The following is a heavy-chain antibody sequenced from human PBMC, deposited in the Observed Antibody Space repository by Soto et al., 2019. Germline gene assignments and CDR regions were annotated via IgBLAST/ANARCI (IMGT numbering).Heavy chain of an antibody. D-gene: IGHD1-1*01. CDR1: GFIFSDYY. CDR2: ISTRSTYT. CDR3: ARDLAWKRGKVGRYYYGMDV. J-gene: IGHJ6*02. Sequence: QVLLVESGGGLVKAGGSRRLSCAASGFIFSDYYMSWVRQTPGKGLEWVSYISTRSTYTNYADSVKGRFTISRDNTKNSLYLQMDSLRVEDTAVYYCARDLAWKRGKVGRYYYGMDVWGQGTTVSVSS. V-gene: IGHV3-11*06.